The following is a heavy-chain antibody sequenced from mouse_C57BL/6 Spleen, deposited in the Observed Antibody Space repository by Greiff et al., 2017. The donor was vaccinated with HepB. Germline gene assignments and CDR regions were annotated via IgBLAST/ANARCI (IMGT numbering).Heavy chain of an antibody. D-gene: IGHD2-12*01. CDR3: ARGGYYFSYAMDY. J-gene: IGHJ4*01. CDR1: GFTFSDYG. CDR2: ISSGSSTI. V-gene: IGHV5-17*01. Sequence: DVQLVESGGGLVKPGGSLKLSCAASGFTFSDYGMHWVRQAPEKGLEWVAYISSGSSTIYYADTVKGRFTISRDNAKNTLFLQMTSLRSEDTAMYYCARGGYYFSYAMDYWGQGTSVTVSS.